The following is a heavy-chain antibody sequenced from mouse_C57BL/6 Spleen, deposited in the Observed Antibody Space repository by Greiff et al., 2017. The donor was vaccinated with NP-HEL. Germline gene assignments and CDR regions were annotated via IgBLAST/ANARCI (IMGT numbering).Heavy chain of an antibody. CDR2: ISSGGSYT. Sequence: DVHLVESGGDLVKPGGSLKLSCAASGFTFSSYGMSWVRQTPDKRLEWVATISSGGSYTYYPDSVKGRFTISRDNAKNTLYLQMSSLKSEDTAMYYCAGGSSSYAMDYWGQGTSVTVSS. J-gene: IGHJ4*01. D-gene: IGHD1-1*01. V-gene: IGHV5-6*01. CDR3: AGGSSSYAMDY. CDR1: GFTFSSYG.